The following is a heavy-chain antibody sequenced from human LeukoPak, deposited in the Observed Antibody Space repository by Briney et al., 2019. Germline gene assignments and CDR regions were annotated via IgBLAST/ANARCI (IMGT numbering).Heavy chain of an antibody. D-gene: IGHD5-24*01. CDR1: GGSISSSSYY. J-gene: IGHJ6*02. V-gene: IGHV4-39*01. Sequence: PSETLSLTCTVSGGSISSSSYYWGWIRQPPGKGLEWIGSIYYSGSTYYNPSLKSRVTISVDTSKNQFSLKLSSVTAADTAVYYCASEGRDGYNPLSPKYYYYYGMDVWGQGTTVTVSS. CDR2: IYYSGST. CDR3: ASEGRDGYNPLSPKYYYYYGMDV.